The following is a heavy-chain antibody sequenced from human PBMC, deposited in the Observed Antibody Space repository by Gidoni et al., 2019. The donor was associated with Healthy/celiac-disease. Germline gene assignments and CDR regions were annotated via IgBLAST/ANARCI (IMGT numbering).Heavy chain of an antibody. D-gene: IGHD2-15*01. CDR1: GFTVSSYS. Sequence: EVQLVDSGGGLVKPGGSLRPSCAAFGFTVSSYSMNWVRQAPGKGLEWISSISSSSSYIYYADSVKGRFTISRDNAKNSLYLQMNSLRAEDTAVYYCARDRTPPQLLLDYWGQGTLVTVSS. J-gene: IGHJ4*02. CDR2: ISSSSSYI. V-gene: IGHV3-21*01. CDR3: ARDRTPPQLLLDY.